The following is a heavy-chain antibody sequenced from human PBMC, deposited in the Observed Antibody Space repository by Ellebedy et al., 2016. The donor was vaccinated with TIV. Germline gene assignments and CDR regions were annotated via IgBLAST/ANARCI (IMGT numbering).Heavy chain of an antibody. J-gene: IGHJ4*02. D-gene: IGHD1-1*01. CDR2: ITSGSSTI. Sequence: PGGSLRLSCAASGFTFSSYAMHWVRQAPGKGLEWVSYITSGSSTIKYADSVKGRFTISRDNAKNSLYLQMNSLRAEDTAVYYCTRENWYIDYWGQGTLVTVSS. CDR3: TRENWYIDY. CDR1: GFTFSSYA. V-gene: IGHV3-48*01.